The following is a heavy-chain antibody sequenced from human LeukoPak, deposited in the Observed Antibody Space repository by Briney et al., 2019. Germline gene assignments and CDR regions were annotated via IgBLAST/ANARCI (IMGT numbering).Heavy chain of an antibody. CDR2: ISTSSSYI. CDR1: GFTFSSYS. J-gene: IGHJ4*02. V-gene: IGHV3-21*06. D-gene: IGHD6-13*01. Sequence: PGGSLRLSCAASGFTFSSYSMNWVRQAPGKGLEWVSSISTSSSYICYADSVKGRFTISRDNAKNSLYLQMNSLRAEDTAVYYCARDLLEIAADSYFDYWGQGTLVTVSS. CDR3: ARDLLEIAADSYFDY.